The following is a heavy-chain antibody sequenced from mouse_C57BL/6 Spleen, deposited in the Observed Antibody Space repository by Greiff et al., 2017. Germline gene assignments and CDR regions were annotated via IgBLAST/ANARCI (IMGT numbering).Heavy chain of an antibody. J-gene: IGHJ1*03. Sequence: QVQLKESGAELARPGASVKLSCKASGYTFTSYGISWVKQRTGQGLEWIGEIYPRSGNTYYNEKFKGKATLTADKSSSTAYMELRSLTSEDSAVYFCARSYYSSSYGYFGGWGTGATVTVYS. D-gene: IGHD1-1*01. CDR3: ARSYYSSSYGYFGG. V-gene: IGHV1-81*01. CDR1: GYTFTSYG. CDR2: IYPRSGNT.